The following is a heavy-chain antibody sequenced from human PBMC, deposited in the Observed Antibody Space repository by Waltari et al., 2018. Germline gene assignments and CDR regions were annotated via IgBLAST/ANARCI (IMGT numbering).Heavy chain of an antibody. J-gene: IGHJ6*02. CDR2: ISGPSSVI. D-gene: IGHD4-17*01. CDR3: ARGRDFGDYVRGFRIYHKSVDV. Sequence: YMTWIRQAPGKGLEWVSHISGPSSVISYADSVQGRFTVSRDNAMNSLYLQMNSLRAEDTAVYYCARGRDFGDYVRGFRIYHKSVDVWGQGTTVTVSS. CDR1: Y. V-gene: IGHV3-11*04.